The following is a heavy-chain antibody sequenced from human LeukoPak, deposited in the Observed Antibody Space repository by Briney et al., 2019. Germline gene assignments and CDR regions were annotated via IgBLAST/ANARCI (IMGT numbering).Heavy chain of an antibody. V-gene: IGHV7-4-1*02. CDR3: AREGRSGSSWYLAN. D-gene: IGHD6-13*01. CDR1: GYTFTNYA. CDR2: INTNTGNP. Sequence: ASVKVSCKASGYTFTNYAVNWVRQAPGQGLEWMGWINTNTGNPTYAQGFTGRFVFSLDTSVSTAYLQISSLKAEDAAVYYCAREGRSGSSWYLANWGQGVLVIVSS. J-gene: IGHJ4*02.